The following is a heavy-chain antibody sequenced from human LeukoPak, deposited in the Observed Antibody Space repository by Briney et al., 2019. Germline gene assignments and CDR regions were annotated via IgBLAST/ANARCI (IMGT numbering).Heavy chain of an antibody. Sequence: SVKVSCKASGGTFSSYAISWVRQAPGQGLEWMGGIIPIFGTANYAQKFQGRVTISADESTSTAYMELSSLRSEDTAVYYCARDGAYYDSSGYYSFDYWGQGTLVTVSS. CDR3: ARDGAYYDSSGYYSFDY. J-gene: IGHJ4*02. V-gene: IGHV1-69*13. CDR2: IIPIFGTA. CDR1: GGTFSSYA. D-gene: IGHD3-22*01.